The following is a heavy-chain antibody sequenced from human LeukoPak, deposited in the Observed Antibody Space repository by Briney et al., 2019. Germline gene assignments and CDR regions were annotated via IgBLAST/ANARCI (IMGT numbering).Heavy chain of an antibody. CDR2: IYSSGST. J-gene: IGHJ4*02. CDR3: ARGGDSSGYYYSIDY. D-gene: IGHD3-22*01. V-gene: IGHV4-61*02. CDR1: GGSISSSSYY. Sequence: SSETLSLTCTVSGGSISSSSYYWSWIRQPADKGLEWIGRIYSSGSTNYNPSLKSRVTMSVDTSKNQFSLKLSSVTAADTAVYYCARGGDSSGYYYSIDYWGQGTLVTVSS.